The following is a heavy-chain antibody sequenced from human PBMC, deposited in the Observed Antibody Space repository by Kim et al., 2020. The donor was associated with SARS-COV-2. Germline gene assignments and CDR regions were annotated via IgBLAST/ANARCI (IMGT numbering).Heavy chain of an antibody. V-gene: IGHV1-46*01. D-gene: IGHD3-22*01. CDR3: ARSSYDSSACPDDY. J-gene: IGHJ4*02. Sequence: AQKFQGRVTMPRDTSTTTVYMELSSLRSEDTAVYYCARSSYDSSACPDDYWGQGTLVTVSS.